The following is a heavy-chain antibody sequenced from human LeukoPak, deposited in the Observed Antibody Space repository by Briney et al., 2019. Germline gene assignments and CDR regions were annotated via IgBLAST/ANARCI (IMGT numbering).Heavy chain of an antibody. D-gene: IGHD2/OR15-2a*01. CDR3: ARDINSIFDY. Sequence: GGSLRLSCAASGFTFSSYGMHWVRQAPGEGLEWVAVIWYDGSNKYYADSVEGRFTISRDNSKNTLYLQMNSLRAEDTAVYYCARDINSIFDYWGQGTLVTVSS. CDR2: IWYDGSNK. J-gene: IGHJ4*02. V-gene: IGHV3-33*01. CDR1: GFTFSSYG.